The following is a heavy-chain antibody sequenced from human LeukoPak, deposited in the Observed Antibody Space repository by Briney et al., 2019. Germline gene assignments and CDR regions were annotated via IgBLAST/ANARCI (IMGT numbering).Heavy chain of an antibody. CDR3: VRRYCSSTSCYFDY. CDR2: IYYSGST. V-gene: IGHV4-39*01. J-gene: IGHJ4*02. Sequence: SETLSLTRTVSGGSISSSSYYWGWIRQPPGKGLEWIGSIYYSGSTYYNPSLKSRVTISVDTSKNQFSLKLSSVTAADTAVYYCVRRYCSSTSCYFDYWGQGTLVTVSS. CDR1: GGSISSSSYY. D-gene: IGHD2-2*01.